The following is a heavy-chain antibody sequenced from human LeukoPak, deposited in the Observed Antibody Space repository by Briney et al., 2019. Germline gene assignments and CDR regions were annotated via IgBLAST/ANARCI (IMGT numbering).Heavy chain of an antibody. CDR2: ISSSGRTI. Sequence: GGSLRLSCAASGFTFSSYEMNWVRQAPGKGLEWVSYISSSGRTIYYEDSVKGRFIISRDNAKNSLYLQMNSLRAEDTAVYYCAELGITMIGGVWGKGTTVTISS. D-gene: IGHD3-10*02. CDR1: GFTFSSYE. J-gene: IGHJ6*04. V-gene: IGHV3-48*03. CDR3: AELGITMIGGV.